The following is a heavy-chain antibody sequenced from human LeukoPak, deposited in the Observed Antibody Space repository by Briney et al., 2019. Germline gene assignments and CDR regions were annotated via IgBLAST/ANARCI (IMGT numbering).Heavy chain of an antibody. J-gene: IGHJ6*03. CDR3: ARDTIFGVVNYHYYVDV. CDR2: INPNSGGT. Sequence: ASVKVSCKASGYTFTGYYMHWVRQAPGQGLEWMGRINPNSGGTNYAQKFQGRVTMTRDTSISTAYMELSRLRSDDTAVYYCARDTIFGVVNYHYYVDVWGKGTTVTVSS. V-gene: IGHV1-2*06. CDR1: GYTFTGYY. D-gene: IGHD3-3*01.